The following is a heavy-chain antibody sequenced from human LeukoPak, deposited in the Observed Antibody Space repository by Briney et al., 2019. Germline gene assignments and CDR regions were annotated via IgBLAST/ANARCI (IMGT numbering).Heavy chain of an antibody. D-gene: IGHD6-19*01. CDR1: GYTFTGYY. J-gene: IGHJ3*02. CDR3: ARVIAVAGTGGAFGI. CDR2: INPNSGGT. V-gene: IGHV1-2*02. Sequence: GASVKVSCRASGYTFTGYYMHWVRQAPGQGLEWMGWINPNSGGTNYAQKFQGRVTMTRDTSISTAYMELSRLRSDDTAVYYCARVIAVAGTGGAFGIWGQGTMVTVSS.